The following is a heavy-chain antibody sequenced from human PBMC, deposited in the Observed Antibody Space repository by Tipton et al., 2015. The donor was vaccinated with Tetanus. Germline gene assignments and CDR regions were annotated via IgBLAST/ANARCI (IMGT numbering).Heavy chain of an antibody. D-gene: IGHD2/OR15-2a*01. J-gene: IGHJ5*02. Sequence: TLSLTCTVSGASISDKKYYWGWIRQAPGKGLEWIASIYFKGDTYYSPSLKSRLTIDVDTSQNLFSLKLTSVTAADTAIYYCARHLYGYWFDPWGQGALVTVSS. CDR1: GASISDKKYY. V-gene: IGHV4-39*02. CDR2: IYFKGDT. CDR3: ARHLYGYWFDP.